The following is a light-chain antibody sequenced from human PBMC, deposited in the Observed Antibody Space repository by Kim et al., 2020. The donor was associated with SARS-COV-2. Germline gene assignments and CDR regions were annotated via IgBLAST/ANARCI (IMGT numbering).Light chain of an antibody. Sequence: MTVTIACTGSGGTIASTFGQWYQQRPGSAPTTVIYEDDQRPSGVPDRFSGSIDGSSNSASITISGLKTEDEADYYGQSSDGSNLVFGGGTQLTVL. CDR3: QSSDGSNLV. CDR2: EDD. V-gene: IGLV6-57*02. CDR1: GGTIASTF. J-gene: IGLJ2*01.